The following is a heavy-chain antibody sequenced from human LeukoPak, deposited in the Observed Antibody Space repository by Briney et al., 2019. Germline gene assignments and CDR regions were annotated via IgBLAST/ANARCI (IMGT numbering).Heavy chain of an antibody. CDR1: GGSISSGGYS. J-gene: IGHJ3*02. CDR3: ARDGYQVYDAFDI. Sequence: SETLSLTCAVSGGSISSGGYSWSWIRQPPGKGLEWIGYTYHSGSTYYNPSLKSRVTISVDRSKNQFSLKLSSVTAADTAVYYCARDGYQVYDAFDIWGQGTMVTVSS. CDR2: TYHSGST. D-gene: IGHD6-13*01. V-gene: IGHV4-30-2*01.